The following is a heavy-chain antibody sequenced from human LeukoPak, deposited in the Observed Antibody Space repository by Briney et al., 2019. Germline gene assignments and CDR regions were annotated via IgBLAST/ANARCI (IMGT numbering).Heavy chain of an antibody. D-gene: IGHD6-13*01. CDR2: INHSGST. CDR1: GGSFSGYY. Sequence: PSETLSLTCAVYGGSFSGYYWSWIRQPPGKGLEWIGEINHSGSTNYNPCLKSRVTISVDTSKNQFSLKLSSVTAADTAVYYCAREGKLNPGIATYMDVWGKGTTVTVSS. CDR3: AREGKLNPGIATYMDV. V-gene: IGHV4-34*01. J-gene: IGHJ6*03.